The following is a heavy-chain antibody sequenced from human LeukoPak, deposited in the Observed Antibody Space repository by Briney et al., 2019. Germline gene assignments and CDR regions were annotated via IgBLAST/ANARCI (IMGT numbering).Heavy chain of an antibody. Sequence: GASVKVSCKASGGTFSSYAISWVRQAPGQGLEWMGGIIPIFGTANYAQKFQGRVTITADKSTSTAYMELSSLRSEDTAAYYCARDAGEMATILNWFDPWGQGTLVTVSS. J-gene: IGHJ5*02. CDR3: ARDAGEMATILNWFDP. CDR2: IIPIFGTA. V-gene: IGHV1-69*06. D-gene: IGHD5-24*01. CDR1: GGTFSSYA.